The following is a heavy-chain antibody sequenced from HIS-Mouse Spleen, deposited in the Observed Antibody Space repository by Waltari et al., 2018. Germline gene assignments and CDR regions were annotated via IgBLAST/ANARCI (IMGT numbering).Heavy chain of an antibody. CDR3: ARKYSSSFDY. CDR2: IYSGGST. V-gene: IGHV3-66*01. CDR1: GFTVSSNY. J-gene: IGHJ4*02. Sequence: EVQLVESGGGLVQPVGSLRLSCAASGFTVSSNYMSWVRQAPGKGLEWVSVIYSGGSTYDADSVKGRFTISRDNSKNTLYLQMNSLRAEDTAVYYCARKYSSSFDYWGQGTLVTVSS. D-gene: IGHD6-6*01.